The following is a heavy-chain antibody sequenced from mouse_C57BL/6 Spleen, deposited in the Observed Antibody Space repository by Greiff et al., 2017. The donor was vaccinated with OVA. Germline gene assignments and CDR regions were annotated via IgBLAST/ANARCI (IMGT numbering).Heavy chain of an antibody. V-gene: IGHV1-69*01. J-gene: IGHJ1*03. CDR2: IDPSDSYT. CDR3: AYPIYYYGSSLFDV. CDR1: GYTFTSYW. D-gene: IGHD1-1*01. Sequence: VQLQQPGAELVMPGASVKLSCKASGYTFTSYWMHWVKQRPGQGLEWIGEIDPSDSYTNYNQKFKGKSTLTVDTSSSTAYMQLSSLTSEDSAVYYAAYPIYYYGSSLFDVWGTGTTVTVSS.